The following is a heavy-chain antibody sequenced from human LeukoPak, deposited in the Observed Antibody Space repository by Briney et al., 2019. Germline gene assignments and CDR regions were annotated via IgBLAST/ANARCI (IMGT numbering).Heavy chain of an antibody. CDR1: GYTLTELS. J-gene: IGHJ4*02. CDR2: FDPEDGKT. D-gene: IGHD3-22*01. Sequence: ASVKVSCKVSGYTLTELSMHWVRQAPGKGLEWMGGFDPEDGKTIYAQKFQGRVTMTEETSTDTAYMELSSLRSEDTAVYYCATTPYYYDSSGYRYYFDYWGQGTLVTVSS. V-gene: IGHV1-24*01. CDR3: ATTPYYYDSSGYRYYFDY.